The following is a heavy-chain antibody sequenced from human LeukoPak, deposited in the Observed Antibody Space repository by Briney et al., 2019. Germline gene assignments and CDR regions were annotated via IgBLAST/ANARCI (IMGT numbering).Heavy chain of an antibody. V-gene: IGHV4-30-2*01. J-gene: IGHJ5*02. Sequence: SQTLSLTCTVSGGSISSGGYYWSWIRQPPGKGLEWIGYIYHSGSTYYNPSLKSRVTISVDRSKNQFSLKLSSVTAADTAVYYCARKIAAAGTEWFDPWGQGTLVTVSS. D-gene: IGHD6-13*01. CDR3: ARKIAAAGTEWFDP. CDR2: IYHSGST. CDR1: GGSISSGGYY.